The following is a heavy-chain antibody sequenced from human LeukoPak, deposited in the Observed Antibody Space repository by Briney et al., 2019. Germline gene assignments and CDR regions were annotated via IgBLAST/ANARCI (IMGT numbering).Heavy chain of an antibody. J-gene: IGHJ4*02. V-gene: IGHV4-39*07. CDR3: ARSDRGSYLRRRLGGFDY. D-gene: IGHD1-26*01. Sequence: PSETLSLTCTVSGGSISSSSYYWSWIRQPPGKGLEWIGEINHSGSTNYNPSLKSRVTISVDTSKNQFSLKLSSVTAADTAVYYCARSDRGSYLRRRLGGFDYWGQGTLVTVSS. CDR2: INHSGST. CDR1: GGSISSSSYY.